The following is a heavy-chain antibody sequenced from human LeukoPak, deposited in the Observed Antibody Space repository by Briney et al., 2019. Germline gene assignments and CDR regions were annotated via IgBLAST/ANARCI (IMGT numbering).Heavy chain of an antibody. CDR3: ASTDSDWNHEITF. J-gene: IGHJ4*02. CDR2: LNPSSGDT. V-gene: IGHV1-2*02. Sequence: ASVKVSCKASGYTFTSYYMHWVRQAPGQGLQWMGWLNPSSGDTKYAQNFQGRVTMTRYTSITTAYMQLNSLRSADTAVYFCASTDSDWNHEITFWGQGTLVTVSS. CDR1: GYTFTSYY. D-gene: IGHD1-1*01.